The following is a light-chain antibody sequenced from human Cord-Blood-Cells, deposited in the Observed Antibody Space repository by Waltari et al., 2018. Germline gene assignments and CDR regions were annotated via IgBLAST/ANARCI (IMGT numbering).Light chain of an antibody. CDR3: CSYAGSSTYV. Sequence: QSALTQPASVSGSPGHSNTISCTGTSSAVGSYNLFSWYQQHPGKAPKLMIYEGNKRPSGVSNRFSGSKSGNTASLTISGLQAEDEADYYCCSYAGSSTYVFGTGTKVTVL. J-gene: IGLJ1*01. CDR1: SSAVGSYNL. CDR2: EGN. V-gene: IGLV2-23*01.